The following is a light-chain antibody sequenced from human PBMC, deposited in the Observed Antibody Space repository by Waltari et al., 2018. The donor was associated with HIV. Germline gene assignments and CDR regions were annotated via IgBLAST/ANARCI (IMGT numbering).Light chain of an antibody. CDR2: GAS. CDR3: QQYNNWPYT. CDR1: QSVSGN. Sequence: EIVMTQSPATLSVSPGERATLSCRASQSVSGNLAWYQQKPGQAPRLLIYGASTTATGIPARFSGSGSGTDFTLTISSLQSEDFAVYFCQQYNNWPYTFGQGTKLEIK. J-gene: IGKJ2*01. V-gene: IGKV3-15*01.